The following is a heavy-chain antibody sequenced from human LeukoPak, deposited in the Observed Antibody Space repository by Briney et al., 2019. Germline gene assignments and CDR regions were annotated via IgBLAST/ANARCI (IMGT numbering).Heavy chain of an antibody. CDR1: GYSFTSYW. V-gene: IGHV5-51*01. Sequence: GESLKISCKGSGYSFTSYWNGLVRQMPGKGLELMGIIYPGDSDTRYSPPFQGQVTISADKSISTAYLQWSSLKASDTAMYYCARLAAARAPWNYWGQGTLVTVSS. CDR3: ARLAAARAPWNY. CDR2: IYPGDSDT. J-gene: IGHJ4*02. D-gene: IGHD6-13*01.